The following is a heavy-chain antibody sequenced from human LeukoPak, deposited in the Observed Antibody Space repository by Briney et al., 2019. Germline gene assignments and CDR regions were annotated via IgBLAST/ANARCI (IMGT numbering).Heavy chain of an antibody. J-gene: IGHJ4*02. V-gene: IGHV3-23*01. CDR1: GFTFSSYA. Sequence: GGSLRLSCAASGFTFSSYAMSWVRQAPGKGLEWVSAISGSGGSTYYADSVKGRFTISRDNSKNTLYLRMNSLRAEDTAVYYCAKVDTYYYDSSGSQDYWGQGTLVTVSS. CDR2: ISGSGGST. D-gene: IGHD3-22*01. CDR3: AKVDTYYYDSSGSQDY.